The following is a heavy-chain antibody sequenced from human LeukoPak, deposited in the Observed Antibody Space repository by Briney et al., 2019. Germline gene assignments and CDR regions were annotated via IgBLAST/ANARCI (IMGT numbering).Heavy chain of an antibody. D-gene: IGHD3-3*01. CDR3: ARDLSEDDYWSGSNY. J-gene: IGHJ4*02. V-gene: IGHV1-2*02. CDR1: GYTFTGYY. CDR2: INPNSGDT. Sequence: ASVKVSCKASGYTFTGYYMHWVRQAPGQGLEWMGWINPNSGDTNYAQKFQGRVTMTRDTSISTAYMELSRLRSDDTAVYYCARDLSEDDYWSGSNYWGQGTLVTVSS.